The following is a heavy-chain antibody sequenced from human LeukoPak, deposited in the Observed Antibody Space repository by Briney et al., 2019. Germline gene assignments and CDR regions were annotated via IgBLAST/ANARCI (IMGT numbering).Heavy chain of an antibody. Sequence: GGSLRLSCAASGFTFSSYSMNWVRQAPGKGLEWVSSISSSSSYIYYADSVKGRFTISRDNAKNSLYLQMNSLRAEDTAVYYCAREATDFYFDYWGQGTLATVSS. CDR3: AREATDFYFDY. D-gene: IGHD2-21*02. CDR2: ISSSSSYI. J-gene: IGHJ4*02. V-gene: IGHV3-21*01. CDR1: GFTFSSYS.